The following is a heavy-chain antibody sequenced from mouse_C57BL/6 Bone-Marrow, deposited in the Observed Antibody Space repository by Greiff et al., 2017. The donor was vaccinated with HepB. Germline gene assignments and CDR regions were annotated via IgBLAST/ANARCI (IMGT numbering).Heavy chain of an antibody. J-gene: IGHJ2*01. CDR3: AIPYYGNYVVY. CDR2: IYPGDGDT. D-gene: IGHD2-10*01. V-gene: IGHV1-82*01. CDR1: GYAFSSSW. Sequence: QVQLQQSGPELVKPGASVKISCKASGYAFSSSWMNWVKQRPGKGLEWIGRIYPGDGDTNYNGKFKGKATLTADKSSSTAYMQLSSLTSEDSAVYYCAIPYYGNYVVYWGQGTTLTVSS.